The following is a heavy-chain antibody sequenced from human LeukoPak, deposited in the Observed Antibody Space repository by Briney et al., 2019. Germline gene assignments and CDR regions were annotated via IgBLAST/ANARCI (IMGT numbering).Heavy chain of an antibody. J-gene: IGHJ4*02. D-gene: IGHD5-18*01. V-gene: IGHV4-39*01. CDR2: IYYSGST. CDR1: GGSISSRSYY. Sequence: SETLSLTCTVSGGSISSRSYYWGWIRQPPGKGLEWIGSIYYSGSTYYNPSLKSRVTISVDTSKNQFSLKLSSETAADTAVYYCARRTGPGRGYSYFDYWGQGTLVTVSS. CDR3: ARRTGPGRGYSYFDY.